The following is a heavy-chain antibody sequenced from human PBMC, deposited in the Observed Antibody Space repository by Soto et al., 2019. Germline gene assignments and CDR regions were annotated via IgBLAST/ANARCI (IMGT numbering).Heavy chain of an antibody. CDR1: GGCFNTFY. J-gene: IGHJ4*02. CDR3: ARERRVVGGYSSNWYDYFDI. D-gene: IGHD6-13*01. V-gene: IGHV4-34*01. CDR2: INQSGSA. Sequence: SETMSLTCAVYGGCFNTFYWSWIRKPPGKGLEWIGEINQSGSANYNPSLKSRVTISVDTSKNHFSLTLSSVSAADTAVYYCARERRVVGGYSSNWYDYFDIWGQGALVTVSS.